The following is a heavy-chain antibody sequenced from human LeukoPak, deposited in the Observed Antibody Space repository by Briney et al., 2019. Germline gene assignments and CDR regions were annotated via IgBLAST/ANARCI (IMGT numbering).Heavy chain of an antibody. CDR3: AKGQLLDYSFYYMDV. J-gene: IGHJ6*03. CDR1: GFTFSSYS. V-gene: IGHV3-21*04. D-gene: IGHD3-16*01. Sequence: KSGGSLRLSCAASGFTFSSYSMNWVRQAPGKGLEWVSSISSSSSYIYYADSVKGRFTISRDNAKNSLYLQMNSLRAEDTALYYCAKGQLLDYSFYYMDVWGKGTTVTVSS. CDR2: ISSSSSYI.